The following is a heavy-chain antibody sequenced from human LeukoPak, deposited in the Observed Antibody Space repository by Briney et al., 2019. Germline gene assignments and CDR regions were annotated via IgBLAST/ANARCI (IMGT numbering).Heavy chain of an antibody. CDR1: GGSFSGYY. Sequence: SETLSLTCAVFGGSFSGYYWSWIRQPPGKGLEWIGEINQSGSTNYNPSLKSRVTISVDTSKNQFSLKLSSVTAADTAVYYCARSISSPNIAAAGLLFDYWGQGTLVTVSS. CDR3: ARSISSPNIAAAGLLFDY. V-gene: IGHV4-34*01. D-gene: IGHD6-13*01. J-gene: IGHJ4*02. CDR2: INQSGST.